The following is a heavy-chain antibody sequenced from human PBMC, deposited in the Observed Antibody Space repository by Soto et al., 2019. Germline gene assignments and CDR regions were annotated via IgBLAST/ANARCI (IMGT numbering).Heavy chain of an antibody. CDR2: ISGSGGST. J-gene: IGHJ6*02. V-gene: IGHV3-23*01. Sequence: GGSLRLSCAASGFTFSSYAMSWVRQAPGKGLEWVSAISGSGGSTYYADSVKGRFTISRDNSKNTLYLQMNSLRAEDTAVDYCATPCPAARRPGRYYYGMDVWGQGTTVTVSS. CDR1: GFTFSSYA. CDR3: ATPCPAARRPGRYYYGMDV. D-gene: IGHD6-6*01.